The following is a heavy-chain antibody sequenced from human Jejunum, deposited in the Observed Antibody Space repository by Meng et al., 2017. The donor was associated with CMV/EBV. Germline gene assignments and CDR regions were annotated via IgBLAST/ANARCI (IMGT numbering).Heavy chain of an antibody. CDR3: ARDLSGYYSFVDY. J-gene: IGHJ4*02. V-gene: IGHV1-2*06. Sequence: QVQRVQSGAEVKRPGASVKVSCKASGYTSTGYVMPWVRQAPGQGPEWMGRINPNNGGANYAQQFQGRVTMTTDTSISTAYMELSRLRSDDTAVYYCARDLSGYYSFVDYWGQGTLVTVSS. CDR2: INPNNGGA. D-gene: IGHD3-22*01. CDR1: GYTSTGYV.